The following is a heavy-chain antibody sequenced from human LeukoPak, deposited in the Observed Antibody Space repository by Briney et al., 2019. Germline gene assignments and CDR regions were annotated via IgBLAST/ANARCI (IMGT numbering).Heavy chain of an antibody. Sequence: GESLKIPCKGSGYSFTSYWIGWVRQMPGKGLGWMGIIYPGDSDTRYSPSFQGQVTISADKSISTAYLQWSSLKASDTAMYYCARRGKYSSSWPPYYYYGMDVWGKGTTVTVSS. CDR1: GYSFTSYW. CDR3: ARRGKYSSSWPPYYYYGMDV. CDR2: IYPGDSDT. V-gene: IGHV5-51*01. J-gene: IGHJ6*04. D-gene: IGHD6-13*01.